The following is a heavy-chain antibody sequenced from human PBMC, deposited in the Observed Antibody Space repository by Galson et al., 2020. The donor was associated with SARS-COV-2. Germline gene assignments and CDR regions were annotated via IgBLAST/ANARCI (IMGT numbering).Heavy chain of an antibody. CDR2: ISYDGSNK. CDR3: AKDRDTATTDY. Sequence: GSLRLSCAASGFTFSSYGMHWVRQAPGKGLEWVAVISYDGSNKYYADSVKGRFTISRDNSKNTLYLQMNSLRAEDTAVYYCAKDRDTATTDYWGQGTLVTVSS. D-gene: IGHD5-18*01. J-gene: IGHJ4*02. V-gene: IGHV3-30*18. CDR1: GFTFSSYG.